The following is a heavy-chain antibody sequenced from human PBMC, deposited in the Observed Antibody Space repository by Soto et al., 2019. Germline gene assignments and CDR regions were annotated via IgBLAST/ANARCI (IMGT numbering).Heavy chain of an antibody. J-gene: IGHJ6*02. CDR3: AREVRRHDYSFYYYYYGMDV. CDR1: GFTFSSYW. V-gene: IGHV3-7*01. CDR2: IKQDGSEK. Sequence: PGGSLRLSCAASGFTFSSYWMSWVRQAPGKGLEWVANIKQDGSEKYYVDSVKGRFTISRDNAKNSLYLQMNSLRAEDTAVYYCAREVRRHDYSFYYYYYGMDVWGQGTTVTVSS. D-gene: IGHD4-4*01.